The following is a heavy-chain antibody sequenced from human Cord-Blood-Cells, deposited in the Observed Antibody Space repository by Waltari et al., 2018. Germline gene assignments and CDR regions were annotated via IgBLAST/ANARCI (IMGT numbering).Heavy chain of an antibody. CDR2: IYYSGST. CDR1: GGSISSSSYY. CDR3: ARQYYSNYWYFDL. J-gene: IGHJ2*01. V-gene: IGHV4-39*01. D-gene: IGHD4-4*01. Sequence: QLQLQESGPGLVKPSETLSLTCTVSGGSISSSSYYWGWIRRPPGKGLEWIGSIYYSGSTYHNPSLKSRVTISVDTSKNQFSLKLSSVTAADTAVYYCARQYYSNYWYFDLWGRGTLVTVSS.